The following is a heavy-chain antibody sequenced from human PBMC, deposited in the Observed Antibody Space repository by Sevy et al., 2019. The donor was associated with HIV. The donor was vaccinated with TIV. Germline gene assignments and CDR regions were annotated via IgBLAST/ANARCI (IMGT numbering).Heavy chain of an antibody. D-gene: IGHD3-3*01. Sequence: SETLSLTCTVSGGSISSYYWSWIRQPPGKGLEWIGYIYYSGSTNYNPSLKSRVTISVDTSKNQFSLKLSSVTAADTAVYYYARATRDFWSGSYYFDYWGQGTLVTVSS. CDR2: IYYSGST. CDR3: ARATRDFWSGSYYFDY. J-gene: IGHJ4*02. CDR1: GGSISSYY. V-gene: IGHV4-59*01.